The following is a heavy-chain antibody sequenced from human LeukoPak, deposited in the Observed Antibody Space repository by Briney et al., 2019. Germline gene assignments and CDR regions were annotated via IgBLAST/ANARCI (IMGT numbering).Heavy chain of an antibody. CDR2: ISYDGSNK. CDR1: GFTFSSYA. CDR3: ARADILTGSPPNALDY. D-gene: IGHD3-9*01. Sequence: GGSLRLSCAASGFTFSSYAMHWVRQAPGKGLEWVAAISYDGSNKYYADSVKGRFTISRDNSKNTLYLQMNSLRAEDTAVYYCARADILTGSPPNALDYWGQGTLVTVSS. V-gene: IGHV3-30-3*01. J-gene: IGHJ4*02.